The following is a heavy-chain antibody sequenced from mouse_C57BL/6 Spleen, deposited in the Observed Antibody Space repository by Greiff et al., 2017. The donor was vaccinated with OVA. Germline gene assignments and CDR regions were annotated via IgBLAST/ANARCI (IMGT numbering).Heavy chain of an antibody. V-gene: IGHV1-50*01. CDR2: IDPSDSYT. CDR3: ANGGTYAMDY. D-gene: IGHD3-1*01. CDR1: GYTFTSYW. Sequence: QVQLQQPGAELVKPGASVKLSCKASGYTFTSYWMQWVKQRPGQGLEWIGEIDPSDSYTNYNQKFKGKATLTVDTSASTAYMQLSSLTSEDSAVYYCANGGTYAMDYWGQGTSVTVSS. J-gene: IGHJ4*01.